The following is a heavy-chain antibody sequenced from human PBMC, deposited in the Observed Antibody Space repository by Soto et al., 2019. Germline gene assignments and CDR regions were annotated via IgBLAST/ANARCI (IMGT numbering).Heavy chain of an antibody. CDR2: ISYDGSNK. CDR3: ARDHYYDSSGYYHPGYFDY. D-gene: IGHD3-22*01. CDR1: GFTFSSYA. J-gene: IGHJ4*02. V-gene: IGHV3-30-3*01. Sequence: QVQLVESGGGVVQPGRSLRLSCAASGFTFSSYAMHWVRQAPGKGLEWVAVISYDGSNKYYADSVKGRFTISRDNSKNTLYLQMTSLRAEDTAVYYCARDHYYDSSGYYHPGYFDYWGQGTLVTVSS.